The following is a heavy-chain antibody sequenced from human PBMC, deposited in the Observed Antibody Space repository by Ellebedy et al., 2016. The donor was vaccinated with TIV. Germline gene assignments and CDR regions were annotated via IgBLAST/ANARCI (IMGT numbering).Heavy chain of an antibody. CDR3: ARVVPNRGFWSGYYTLDY. J-gene: IGHJ4*02. V-gene: IGHV1-18*04. CDR2: ISGYNANT. Sequence: AASVKVSCKASGDTFSSHGISWVRQAPGQGLEWMGWISGYNANTEYAQNFQGRVTMTTDTSTSTAYMELRSLRSDDTALYYCARVVPNRGFWSGYYTLDYWGQGTLVTVSS. D-gene: IGHD3-3*01. CDR1: GDTFSSHG.